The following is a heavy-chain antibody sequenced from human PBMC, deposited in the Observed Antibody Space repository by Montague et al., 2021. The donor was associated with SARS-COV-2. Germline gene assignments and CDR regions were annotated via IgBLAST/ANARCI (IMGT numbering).Heavy chain of an antibody. Sequence: SLRLSCAASGFTFSSYAMHWVRQAPGKGLEWVAVISYDGSNKYYADSVKGRFTISRDNSKNTLYLQMNSLRAEDTAVYYCVSQLLFSFDYWGQGTLVTVSP. CDR2: ISYDGSNK. D-gene: IGHD2-2*01. CDR1: GFTFSSYA. J-gene: IGHJ4*02. V-gene: IGHV3-30-3*01. CDR3: VSQLLFSFDY.